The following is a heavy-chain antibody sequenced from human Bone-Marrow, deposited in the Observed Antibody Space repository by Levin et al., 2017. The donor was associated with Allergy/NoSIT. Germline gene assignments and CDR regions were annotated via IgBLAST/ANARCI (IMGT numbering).Heavy chain of an antibody. J-gene: IGHJ4*02. CDR2: IHHSGNT. CDR3: ARKDHNSASFHW. Sequence: LRLSCSVSGVSINNGDYYWTWIRQHPVKGLEWMGYIHHSGNTYYNPSLKARISISIDTSKNQFSLKLNSMTAADTAVYFCARKDHNSASFHWWGQGTLVTVSS. V-gene: IGHV4-31*02. D-gene: IGHD2-15*01. CDR1: GVSINNGDYY.